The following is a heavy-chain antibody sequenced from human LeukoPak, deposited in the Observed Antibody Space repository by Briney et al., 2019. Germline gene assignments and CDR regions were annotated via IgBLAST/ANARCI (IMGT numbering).Heavy chain of an antibody. J-gene: IGHJ4*02. D-gene: IGHD5-12*01. CDR1: GFTFSSYS. CDR2: IGSSSSYI. Sequence: PGGSLRLSCAASGFTFSSYSMSWVRQAPGKGLEWVSSIGSSSSYIYYADSVKGRFTISRDNAKNSLYLQMNSLRAEDTAVYYCARVSGGGSGGYELDYWGQGTLVTVSS. V-gene: IGHV3-21*01. CDR3: ARVSGGGSGGYELDY.